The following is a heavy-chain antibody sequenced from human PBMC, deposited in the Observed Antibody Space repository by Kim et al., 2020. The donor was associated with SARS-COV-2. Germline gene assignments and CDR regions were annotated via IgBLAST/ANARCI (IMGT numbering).Heavy chain of an antibody. CDR3: ARVGRLEAAGTYDY. CDR1: GFTFSDYY. Sequence: GGSLRLSCAASGFTFSDYYMSWIRQAPGKGLEWVSYISSTSSYTNYAEYVKGRFAVSRDNAKKTLYLEMNSLRAEDTAVYYCARVGRLEAAGTYDYWGQGTLVTVSS. V-gene: IGHV3-11*05. CDR2: ISSTSSYT. D-gene: IGHD6-13*01. J-gene: IGHJ4*02.